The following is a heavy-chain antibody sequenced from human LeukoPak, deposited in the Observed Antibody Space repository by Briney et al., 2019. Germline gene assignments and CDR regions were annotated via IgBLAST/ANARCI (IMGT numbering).Heavy chain of an antibody. V-gene: IGHV4-59*01. CDR2: IYYSGST. CDR3: ARGGGYSYGYRPDYFDY. CDR1: GGSIGSYY. D-gene: IGHD5-18*01. Sequence: SETLSPTCTVSGGSIGSYYWSWIRQPPGKGLEWIGYIYYSGSTNYNPSLKSRVTISVDTSKNQFSLKLNSVTAADTAVYYCARGGGYSYGYRPDYFDYWGQGTLVTVSS. J-gene: IGHJ4*02.